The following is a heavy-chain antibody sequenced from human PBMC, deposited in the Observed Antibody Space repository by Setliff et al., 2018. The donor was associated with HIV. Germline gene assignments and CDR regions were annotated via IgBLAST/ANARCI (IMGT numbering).Heavy chain of an antibody. Sequence: GASVKVSCKASGYIFTNYAMQWVRQAPGQGLEWMGWINTGNGSTKYSQKFQGRVTISRDTFASTAYMYLSSLRSEDTAVYYCARPDSRWYARGRDPLYGMDVWGQGTTVTSP. CDR2: INTGNGST. CDR3: ARPDSRWYARGRDPLYGMDV. D-gene: IGHD6-13*01. V-gene: IGHV1-3*04. J-gene: IGHJ6*02. CDR1: GYIFTNYA.